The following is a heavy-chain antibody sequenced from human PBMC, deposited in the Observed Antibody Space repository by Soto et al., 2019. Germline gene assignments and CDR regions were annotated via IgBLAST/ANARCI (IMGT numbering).Heavy chain of an antibody. CDR1: GDTFTDYY. V-gene: IGHV1-46*01. CDR3: SRGGHVVVVTGAFDC. D-gene: IGHD2-21*02. Sequence: QVQLVQSGAEVKKPGASVKASCKATGDTFTDYYIHWVRQAPGQGLEWMGTVNPSGGHTTYAQHFLGRMTMTRDASTSTRFMARTWLPSLETAVYYCSRGGHVVVVTGAFDCWGQGTLVLVAS. J-gene: IGHJ4*02. CDR2: VNPSGGHT.